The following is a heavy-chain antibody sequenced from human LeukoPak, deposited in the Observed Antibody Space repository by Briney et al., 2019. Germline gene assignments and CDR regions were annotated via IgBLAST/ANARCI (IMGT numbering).Heavy chain of an antibody. V-gene: IGHV3-53*01. CDR3: AKGDSSAFTYYFDY. D-gene: IGHD3-22*01. J-gene: IGHJ4*02. CDR1: GFTVSSNY. Sequence: GGSLRLSCAASGFTVSSNYMSWVRQAPGKGLEWVSVIYSGGSTYYADSVKGRFTISRDNSKNTLYLQMNSLRAEDTAVCYCAKGDSSAFTYYFDYWGQGSLVTVSS. CDR2: IYSGGST.